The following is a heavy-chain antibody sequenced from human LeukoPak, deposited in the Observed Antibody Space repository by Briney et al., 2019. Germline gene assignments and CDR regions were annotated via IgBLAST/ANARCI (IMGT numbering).Heavy chain of an antibody. D-gene: IGHD1-14*01. J-gene: IGHJ6*02. CDR1: GYTFTSYG. V-gene: IGHV1-18*01. CDR3: ARDLLPEPYYYYGMDV. CDR2: ISAYNGNT. Sequence: GASVKVSCKASGYTFTSYGISWVRQAPGQGLEWMGWISAYNGNTNYAQKLQGRVTMTTDTSTSTAYMELRSLRSDDTAVYYCARDLLPEPYYYYGMDVWGQGTTVTVSS.